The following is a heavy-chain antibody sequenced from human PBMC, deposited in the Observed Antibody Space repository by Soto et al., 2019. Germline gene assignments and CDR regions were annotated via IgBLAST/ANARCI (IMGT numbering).Heavy chain of an antibody. D-gene: IGHD1-1*01. Sequence: QVQLVESGGDVVQPGRSLRLSCAASGFTFSSHAMHWVRQAPGKGLEWVAVVSSDGSNKYYADSVKGRFTISRDNSKNTLYLQMNSLRGDDTAVYYCARDFAGMGTFDYWGQGTLATVSS. J-gene: IGHJ4*02. CDR1: GFTFSSHA. CDR3: ARDFAGMGTFDY. CDR2: VSSDGSNK. V-gene: IGHV3-30*04.